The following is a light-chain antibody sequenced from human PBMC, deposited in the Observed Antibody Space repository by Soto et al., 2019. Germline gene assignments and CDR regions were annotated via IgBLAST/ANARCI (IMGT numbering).Light chain of an antibody. CDR1: QSISSY. Sequence: DIQMTQSPSSLSASVGDRVTITCRASQSISSYLNWYQQKPGKAPKLLIYAASSLQSGVPSRFSGSGSGTDFTLTISSLQPEDFATYYCQYSYSTPFTFGPGTKVDIK. J-gene: IGKJ3*01. V-gene: IGKV1-39*01. CDR3: QYSYSTPFT. CDR2: AAS.